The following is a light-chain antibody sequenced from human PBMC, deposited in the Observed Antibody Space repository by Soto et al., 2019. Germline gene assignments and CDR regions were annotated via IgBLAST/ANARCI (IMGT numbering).Light chain of an antibody. CDR3: QVWDSSTENDG. Sequence: SYELSQPRSVSVAPGQTARVVCGGYNIGSKNVHWYQQKAGLAPVLVVYDDNDRPSGIPERFSGSSSGSTATLTINSVEAGDEADYYSQVWDSSTENDGFGNGHKVTV. V-gene: IGLV3-21*02. CDR1: NIGSKN. J-gene: IGLJ1*01. CDR2: DDN.